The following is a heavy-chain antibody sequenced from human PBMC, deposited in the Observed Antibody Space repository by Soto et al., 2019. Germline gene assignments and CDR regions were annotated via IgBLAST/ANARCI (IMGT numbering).Heavy chain of an antibody. D-gene: IGHD3-10*01. CDR2: TSYDGLNT. J-gene: IGHJ4*02. V-gene: IGHV3-30-3*02. CDR3: AKSSSGLRDYFDS. Sequence: PGGSLRLSCAASGFPLSSFAMHWVRQAPGTGLEWVATTSYDGLNTFYGESVRVRFSISRDTSKHTLFLQMDSLKTEDTAVYFCAKSSSGLRDYFDSWGRGTLVTVSS. CDR1: GFPLSSFA.